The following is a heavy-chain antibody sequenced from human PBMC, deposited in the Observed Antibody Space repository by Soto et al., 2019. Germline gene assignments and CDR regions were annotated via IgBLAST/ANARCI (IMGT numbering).Heavy chain of an antibody. CDR3: ARLMEDTAIVTLDY. Sequence: QVQLVQSGAEVKKPGSSVKVSCKASGGTFSSYTISWVRQAPGQGLEWMGSIIPILGIANYAQKFQGRVTITADKSTSTDYMELSILRSEDTAVYYCARLMEDTAIVTLDYWGQGTLVTVSS. V-gene: IGHV1-69*02. D-gene: IGHD5-18*01. CDR1: GGTFSSYT. J-gene: IGHJ4*02. CDR2: IIPILGIA.